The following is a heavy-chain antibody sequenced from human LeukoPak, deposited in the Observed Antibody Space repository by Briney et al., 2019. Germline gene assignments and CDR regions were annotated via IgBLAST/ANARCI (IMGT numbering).Heavy chain of an antibody. Sequence: GSLRLSCAASGFTFTNHVMNWVRQAPGKGLEWVSSITGGAVGTYHADSVKGRFSISRDNYKNTVTLQMNSLRAEDTAVYYCAVSIARDAFDVWGQGTMVTVSS. D-gene: IGHD2-21*01. CDR3: AVSIARDAFDV. V-gene: IGHV3-23*01. CDR1: GFTFTNHV. J-gene: IGHJ3*01. CDR2: ITGGAVGT.